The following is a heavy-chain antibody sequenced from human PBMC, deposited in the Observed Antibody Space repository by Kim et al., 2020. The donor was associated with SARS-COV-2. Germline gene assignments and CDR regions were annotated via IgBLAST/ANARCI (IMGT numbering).Heavy chain of an antibody. Sequence: GGSLRLSCAASGFTFSSNSMNWVRQAPGKGLEWVSSISSSSYIYYADSVKGRFTISRDNAKNSLYLQMNSLRAEDTAVYYCASPRAGGWRGQFDYWGQGTLVTVSS. CDR3: ASPRAGGWRGQFDY. CDR1: GFTFSSNS. CDR2: ISSSSYI. J-gene: IGHJ4*02. D-gene: IGHD6-19*01. V-gene: IGHV3-21*01.